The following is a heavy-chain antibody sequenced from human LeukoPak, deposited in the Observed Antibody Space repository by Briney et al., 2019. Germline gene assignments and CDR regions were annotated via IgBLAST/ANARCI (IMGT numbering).Heavy chain of an antibody. Sequence: ASVKVSCTASGYIFSDYYINWVRQVPGQGLEWMGWINPKSGGTKYSQNFQGRVTMTRDTSISTAYMELNRLRSDDTAVYYCATLYSSSGPDYWGQGTLVTVSS. CDR3: ATLYSSSGPDY. CDR1: GYIFSDYY. J-gene: IGHJ4*02. D-gene: IGHD6-13*01. V-gene: IGHV1-2*02. CDR2: INPKSGGT.